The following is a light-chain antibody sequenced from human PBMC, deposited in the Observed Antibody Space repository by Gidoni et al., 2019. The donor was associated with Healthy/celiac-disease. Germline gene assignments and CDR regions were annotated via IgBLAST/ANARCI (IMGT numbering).Light chain of an antibody. V-gene: IGKV1-39*01. CDR2: AAS. Sequence: DIKMTQSPSSLSASVGDRVTITCRASQSISSYLNWYQQKPGKAHKLRIYAASSLKSGVPSIFSGSGSGTDFTLTISSLKPEEFANYYCKQSYSTPDTFGQGTKLEIK. CDR3: KQSYSTPDT. J-gene: IGKJ2*01. CDR1: QSISSY.